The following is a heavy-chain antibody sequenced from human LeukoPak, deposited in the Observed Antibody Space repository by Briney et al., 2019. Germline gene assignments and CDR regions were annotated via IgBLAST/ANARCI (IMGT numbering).Heavy chain of an antibody. V-gene: IGHV3-7*03. CDR2: IKEDGSEK. D-gene: IGHD3-3*02. Sequence: GGSLRLSCAASGFTFTNHWMSWVRQAPGKGLEWVANIKEDGSEKYYVDSVKGRFTVSRDNVKNSLFLQMNSLRVDDTAVYYCAKTGSSVFWSWGQGTLVTVSS. J-gene: IGHJ5*02. CDR3: AKTGSSVFWS. CDR1: GFTFTNHW.